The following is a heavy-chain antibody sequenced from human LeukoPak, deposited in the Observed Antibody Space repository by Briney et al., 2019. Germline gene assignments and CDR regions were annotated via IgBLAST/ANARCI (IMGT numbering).Heavy chain of an antibody. J-gene: IGHJ4*02. CDR3: ARDTGQWLTH. CDR2: IYNDGST. CDR1: GFTFSSYA. D-gene: IGHD6-19*01. Sequence: GGSLRLSCAASGFTFSSYAMSWVRQAPGKGLEWVSVIYNDGSTYYVDSVKGRFTISSDNSKNTLYLQMNSLRAEDTAVYYCARDTGQWLTHWGQGTLVTVSS. V-gene: IGHV3-66*01.